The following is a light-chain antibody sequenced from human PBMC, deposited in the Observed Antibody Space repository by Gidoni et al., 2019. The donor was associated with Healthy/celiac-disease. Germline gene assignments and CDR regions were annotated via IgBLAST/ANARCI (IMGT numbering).Light chain of an antibody. J-gene: IGKJ1*01. Sequence: DIQMTQSPSSLSASVGARVTITCSASQSISSYLHWYHQKPGKAPKLLIYAASSLQSGVPSRFSGSGSGTDFTLTISSLQPEDFATYYCQQSYSTPRTFGQGTKVEIK. CDR2: AAS. CDR1: QSISSY. CDR3: QQSYSTPRT. V-gene: IGKV1-39*01.